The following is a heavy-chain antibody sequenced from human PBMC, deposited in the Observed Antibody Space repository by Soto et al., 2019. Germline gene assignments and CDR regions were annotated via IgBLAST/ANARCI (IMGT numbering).Heavy chain of an antibody. V-gene: IGHV4-30-2*01. CDR2: IYDSGST. CDR3: ARVKGKVTMIVEVAFDI. J-gene: IGHJ3*02. CDR1: GGSISSGGYS. Sequence: QLQLQESGSGLVKPSQTLSLTCAVSGGSISSGGYSWSWIRQPPGKGLEWIGYIYDSGSTYYNPSLKSRVTISVDRSKNQFSLKLSSVTAADTAVYYCARVKGKVTMIVEVAFDIWGQGTMVTVSS. D-gene: IGHD3-22*01.